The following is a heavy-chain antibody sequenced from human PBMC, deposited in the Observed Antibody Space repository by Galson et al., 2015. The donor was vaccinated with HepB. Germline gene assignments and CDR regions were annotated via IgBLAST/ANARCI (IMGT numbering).Heavy chain of an antibody. J-gene: IGHJ4*02. CDR3: ARGVPGGSGTYYFDH. D-gene: IGHD6-25*01. V-gene: IGHV1-8*01. Sequence: SVKVSCKASGGTFTSYDINWVRQATGQGLEWMGWINPNRGNTGYVQKFQGRVTMTRDTSIRAAYLELSSLTSEDTAVYYCARGVPGGSGTYYFDHWGQGTLVTVSS. CDR1: GGTFTSYD. CDR2: INPNRGNT.